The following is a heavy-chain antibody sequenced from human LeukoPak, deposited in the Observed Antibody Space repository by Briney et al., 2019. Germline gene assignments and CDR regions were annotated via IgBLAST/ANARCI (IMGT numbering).Heavy chain of an antibody. Sequence: GESLKISCRGSGYSFTTYWIAWARQMPGKGLEWMGMIHCGDSDTRYSPSFQGQVTISADKSINTAYLQWSSLKASDTALYYYARHDCWGSYCPGSNWFDPWGQGTLVTVSS. CDR3: ARHDCWGSYCPGSNWFDP. CDR2: IHCGDSDT. V-gene: IGHV5-51*01. D-gene: IGHD3-16*01. J-gene: IGHJ5*02. CDR1: GYSFTTYW.